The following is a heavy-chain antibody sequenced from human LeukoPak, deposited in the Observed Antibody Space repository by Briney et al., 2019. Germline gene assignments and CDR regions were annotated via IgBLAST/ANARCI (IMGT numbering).Heavy chain of an antibody. V-gene: IGHV3-9*01. CDR2: ISWNSGSI. CDR1: GFTFDDYA. CDR3: AKDIVVGATSRTAFDI. J-gene: IGHJ3*02. Sequence: GGSLRLSCAASGFTFDDYAMHWVRQAPGKGLEWVSGISWNSGSIGCADSVKGRFTISRDNAKNSLYLQMNSLRAEDTALYYCAKDIVVGATSRTAFDIWGQGTMVTVSS. D-gene: IGHD1-26*01.